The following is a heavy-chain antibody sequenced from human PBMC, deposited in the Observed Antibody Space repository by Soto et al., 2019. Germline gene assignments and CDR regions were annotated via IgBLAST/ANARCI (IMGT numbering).Heavy chain of an antibody. CDR2: TYWIDDN. Sequence: QITLKESGPTLVTPTQTLTLTCTFSGFSLTTSGVGVGWFLQPPGRALEGLALTYWIDDNRYSPSLKSRLTITKDTSKNQVVLTMIKMYRVDTATYYCASAREDLSGWHVDYFDYWGQGTLVTVSS. CDR3: ASAREDLSGWHVDYFDY. CDR1: GFSLTTSGVG. J-gene: IGHJ4*02. D-gene: IGHD6-19*01. V-gene: IGHV2-5*01.